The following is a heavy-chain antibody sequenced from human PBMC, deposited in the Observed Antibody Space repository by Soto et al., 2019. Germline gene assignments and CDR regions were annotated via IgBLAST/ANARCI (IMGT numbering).Heavy chain of an antibody. J-gene: IGHJ6*03. CDR3: ARVRHEVISPLDYYYMDV. CDR2: IYYSGST. D-gene: IGHD3-22*01. V-gene: IGHV4-31*03. CDR1: GGSISSGGYY. Sequence: QVQLQESGPGLVKPSQTLSLTCTVSGGSISSGGYYWSWIRQHPGKGLEWIGYIYYSGSTYYNPSLKSRVTISVYTSKNKFSLKLSSVTAADKAVYYCARVRHEVISPLDYYYMDVWGKGTTVTVSS.